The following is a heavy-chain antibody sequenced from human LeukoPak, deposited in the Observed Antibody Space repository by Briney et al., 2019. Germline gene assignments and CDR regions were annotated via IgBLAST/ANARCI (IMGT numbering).Heavy chain of an antibody. Sequence: PGGSLRLSCAASGFTFSSYGMHWVRQAPGKGLEWVAFIRYDGSNKYYADSVKGRFTISRDNSKNTLYLQMNSLRAEDTAVYYCAKDSTEVVVVPATIDYWGQGTLVTVSS. CDR2: IRYDGSNK. CDR3: AKDSTEVVVVPATIDY. V-gene: IGHV3-30*02. D-gene: IGHD2-2*01. J-gene: IGHJ4*02. CDR1: GFTFSSYG.